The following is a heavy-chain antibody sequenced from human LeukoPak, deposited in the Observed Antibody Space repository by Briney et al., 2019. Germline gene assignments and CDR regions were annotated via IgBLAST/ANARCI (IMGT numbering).Heavy chain of an antibody. CDR1: GFTFDHYA. J-gene: IGHJ4*02. CDR3: ARDVWPYTYYYDTHPLGGGFDY. CDR2: ISWNSGTV. D-gene: IGHD3-22*01. Sequence: GGSRRLSFAASGFTFDHYAMHWVRQPPGKGLEWVSSISWNSGTVDYADSVKGRFTISRDNAKNSLYLQMNSLRTEDMAFYYCARDVWPYTYYYDTHPLGGGFDYWGQGTLVTVSS. V-gene: IGHV3-9*03.